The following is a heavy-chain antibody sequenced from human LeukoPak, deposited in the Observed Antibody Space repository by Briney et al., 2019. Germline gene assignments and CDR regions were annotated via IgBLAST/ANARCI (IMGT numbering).Heavy chain of an antibody. CDR2: INPNSGGT. Sequence: GASVKVSCKASGYTFTGYYMHWVRQAPGQGLEWMGWINPNSGGTNYAQKFQGRVTMTRDTSISTAYMELSRLRSDDTAVYYCAGLIGRPDGIIDYWGQGTLVTVSS. J-gene: IGHJ4*02. V-gene: IGHV1-2*02. CDR1: GYTFTGYY. CDR3: AGLIGRPDGIIDY. D-gene: IGHD5-24*01.